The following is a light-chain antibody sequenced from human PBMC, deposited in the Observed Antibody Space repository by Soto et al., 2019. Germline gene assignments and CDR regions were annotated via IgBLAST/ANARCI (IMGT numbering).Light chain of an antibody. CDR2: DAS. CDR3: QHRRT. J-gene: IGKJ1*01. CDR1: QNINNW. Sequence: DRVPIPCRASQNINNWIAWYQQKPGKAPKFLIYDASTLESGVPSRFSGSGFGTEFSLTISSLQPDDFGSYYCQHRRTFGQGTKVDIK. V-gene: IGKV1-5*01.